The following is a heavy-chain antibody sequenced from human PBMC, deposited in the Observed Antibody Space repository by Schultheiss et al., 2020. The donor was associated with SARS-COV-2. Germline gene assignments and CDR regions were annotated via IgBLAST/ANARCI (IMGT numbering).Heavy chain of an antibody. D-gene: IGHD5-18*01. Sequence: SVKVSCKASGGTFSSYAISWVRQAPGQGLEWMGGIIPIFGTANYAQKFQGRVTITADESTSTAYMELRSLRSDDTAVYYCARDGFLDTGKVYYYGMDVWGQGTTVTVSS. V-gene: IGHV1-69*13. J-gene: IGHJ6*02. CDR1: GGTFSSYA. CDR2: IIPIFGTA. CDR3: ARDGFLDTGKVYYYGMDV.